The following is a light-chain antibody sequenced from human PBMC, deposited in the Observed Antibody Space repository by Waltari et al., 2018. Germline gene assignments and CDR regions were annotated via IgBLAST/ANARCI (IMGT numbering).Light chain of an antibody. J-gene: IGKJ1*01. Sequence: DIQMTQSPSSLSASVGDRVTITCRASQSISSYLNWYQQKQGKAPEHLIYAASSLQSGVPSRFIGSGSGTDFTLTISSLQPEDFAVYYCHQYFSPHWTFGQGTKVEIK. CDR2: AAS. CDR3: HQYFSPHWT. V-gene: IGKV1-39*01. CDR1: QSISSY.